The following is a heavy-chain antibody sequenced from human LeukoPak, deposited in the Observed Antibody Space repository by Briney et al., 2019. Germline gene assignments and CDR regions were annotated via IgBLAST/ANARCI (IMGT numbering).Heavy chain of an antibody. CDR1: GFTFSHAW. J-gene: IGHJ4*02. D-gene: IGHD2-15*01. V-gene: IGHV3-15*01. CDR3: TTDLVNIWWEVLPTSATQGN. Sequence: PGGSLRLSCAGSGFTFSHAWMGWVRQAPGKGLEWVGRITGKADGGTTDYAAPVESRFTISRDDSEKTLYLQMNSLKIEDTAVYYCTTDLVNIWWEVLPTSATQGNWGQGTLVTVSS. CDR2: ITGKADGGTT.